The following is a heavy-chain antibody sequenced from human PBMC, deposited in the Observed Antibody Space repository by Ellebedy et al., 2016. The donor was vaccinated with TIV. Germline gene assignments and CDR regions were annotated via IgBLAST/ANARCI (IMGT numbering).Heavy chain of an antibody. J-gene: IGHJ5*02. CDR2: ISSSSSTI. CDR3: ARDHEALWFGEPIFYNWFDP. Sequence: GGSLRLXXAASGFTFSSYGMHWVRQAPGKGLEWVSYISSSSSTIYYADSVKGRFTISRDNAKNSLYLQMNSLRDEDTAVYYCARDHEALWFGEPIFYNWFDPWGQGTLVTVSS. V-gene: IGHV3-48*02. CDR1: GFTFSSYG. D-gene: IGHD3-10*01.